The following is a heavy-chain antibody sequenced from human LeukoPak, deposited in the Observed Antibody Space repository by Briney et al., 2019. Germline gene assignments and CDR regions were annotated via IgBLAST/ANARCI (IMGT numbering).Heavy chain of an antibody. Sequence: GGSLRLSCVASGFTLSGYWMHWVRQVPGKGLVWVSRINSDETSTSYADSVKGRFTISRDNAKNTLYLQMNSLRAEDTAVYYCARGLPYYYDSSGDFDAFDIWGQGTVVTVSS. D-gene: IGHD3-22*01. CDR2: INSDETST. CDR3: ARGLPYYYDSSGDFDAFDI. CDR1: GFTLSGYW. J-gene: IGHJ3*02. V-gene: IGHV3-74*01.